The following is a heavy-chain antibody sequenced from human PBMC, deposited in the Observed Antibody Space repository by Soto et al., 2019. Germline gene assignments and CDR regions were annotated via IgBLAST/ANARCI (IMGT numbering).Heavy chain of an antibody. CDR1: GGPISSGGYS. J-gene: IGHJ5*02. Sequence: PSETLSLTCAVSGGPISSGGYSWSWIRQPPGKGLEWIGYISHSGLSHYRPSLQSRLTMSVETSKNQFSLNLTSVTAADTAIYYCATSNTTCPGCYSWGQGTLVTVSS. CDR2: ISHSGLS. CDR3: ATSNTTCPGCYS. V-gene: IGHV4-61*08. D-gene: IGHD2-2*01.